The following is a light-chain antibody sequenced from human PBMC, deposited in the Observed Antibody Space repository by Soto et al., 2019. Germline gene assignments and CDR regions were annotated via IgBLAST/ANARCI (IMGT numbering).Light chain of an antibody. J-gene: IGKJ2*01. Sequence: DIQMTQSPSTLSASVGDRVTITCRASQSISSGLAWYQQKPGKAPKLLIYKASSLESGVPSRFSGSGSGTEFTLTISSLQPDDFATYYCQQYNSYNTFGQGPKLEIK. V-gene: IGKV1-5*03. CDR2: KAS. CDR1: QSISSG. CDR3: QQYNSYNT.